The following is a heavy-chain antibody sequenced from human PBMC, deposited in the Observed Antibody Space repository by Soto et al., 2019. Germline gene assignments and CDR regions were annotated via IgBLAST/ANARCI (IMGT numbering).Heavy chain of an antibody. J-gene: IGHJ4*01. V-gene: IGHV4-38-2*02. Sequence: SETPSLTCSDSGYSIRSGYYWGWVRQAAGKGLEWLGSVYHNGIMFHNPSFQSRVTISVDTSKNQFSLNLRSVTAADTAVYYCAALWFGELAFNYWGHGILVTVSS. CDR3: AALWFGELAFNY. CDR1: GYSIRSGYY. CDR2: VYHNGIM. D-gene: IGHD3-10*01.